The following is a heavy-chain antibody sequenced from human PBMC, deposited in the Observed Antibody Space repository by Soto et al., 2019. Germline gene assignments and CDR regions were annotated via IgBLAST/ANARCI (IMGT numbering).Heavy chain of an antibody. Sequence: GGSLRLSCSASGFTFSSYAMHWVRQAPGKGLEYVSAISSNGGSTYYADSVKGRFTISRDNSKNTLYLQMSSLRAEDTAVYYCVQDGRDFWSVVPRAAGMDVWGQGTTVTVSS. CDR1: GFTFSSYA. CDR2: ISSNGGST. CDR3: VQDGRDFWSVVPRAAGMDV. V-gene: IGHV3-64D*08. J-gene: IGHJ6*02. D-gene: IGHD3-3*01.